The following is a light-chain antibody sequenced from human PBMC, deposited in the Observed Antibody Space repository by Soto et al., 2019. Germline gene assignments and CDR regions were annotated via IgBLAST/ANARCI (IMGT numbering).Light chain of an antibody. CDR2: AAS. CDR3: QQYNDYIT. CDR1: QNIRNW. V-gene: IGKV1-5*01. Sequence: EIQMTQSPSTLSASVGDSVTITCRASQNIRNWLAWYQQKPGKAPKLLIYAASTLENGVPTRFSGTGSETEFTLTVSSLQPDDSATYYCQQYNDYITFGQGTRLEIK. J-gene: IGKJ5*01.